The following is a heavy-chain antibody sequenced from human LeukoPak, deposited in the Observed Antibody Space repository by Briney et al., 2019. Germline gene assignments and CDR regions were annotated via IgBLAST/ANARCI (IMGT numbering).Heavy chain of an antibody. Sequence: GRSLRLSCAASGFTFDDYAMHWVRQAPGKGLEWVSGISWNSGSIGYADSVKGRFTISRDNAKNSLYLQMNSLRAEDMALYYCAKDRRPGTLDAFIWGQGTMVTVSS. J-gene: IGHJ3*02. CDR1: GFTFDDYA. D-gene: IGHD1-7*01. V-gene: IGHV3-9*03. CDR3: AKDRRPGTLDAFI. CDR2: ISWNSGSI.